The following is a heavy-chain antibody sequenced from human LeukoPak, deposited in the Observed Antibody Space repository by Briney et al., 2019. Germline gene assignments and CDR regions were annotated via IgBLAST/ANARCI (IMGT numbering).Heavy chain of an antibody. CDR3: ARDIFPRNLSGLRYHCRPLDY. Sequence: ASVKVSCKASGYTFTGYYMHWVRQAPGQGLEWMGWINPNSGGTNYAQKFQGRVTMTRDTSISTAYMELSRLRSDDTAVYYCARDIFPRNLSGLRYHCRPLDYWGQGTLVTVSS. V-gene: IGHV1-2*02. D-gene: IGHD3-9*01. CDR1: GYTFTGYY. CDR2: INPNSGGT. J-gene: IGHJ4*02.